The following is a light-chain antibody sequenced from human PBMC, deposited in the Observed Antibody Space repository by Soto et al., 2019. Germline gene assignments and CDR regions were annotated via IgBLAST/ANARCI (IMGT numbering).Light chain of an antibody. V-gene: IGKV3-11*01. CDR2: GAS. CDR1: QSVSSN. Sequence: EIVMTQSPANLSVSPGERATLSCRASQSVSSNLAWYQQKPGQAPRLLIYGASTRATGIPARFSGSGSGTDFTLTISSLEPEDFAVYYCQQRGDWPPITFGQGTRLEIK. CDR3: QQRGDWPPIT. J-gene: IGKJ5*01.